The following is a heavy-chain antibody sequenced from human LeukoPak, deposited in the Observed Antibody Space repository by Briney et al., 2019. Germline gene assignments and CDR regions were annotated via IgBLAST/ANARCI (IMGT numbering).Heavy chain of an antibody. J-gene: IGHJ6*02. CDR3: ARLDYYGSGSYFRYYYGMDV. V-gene: IGHV4-34*01. Sequence: SETLSLTCAVYGGSFSGYYWSWIRQPPGKGLEWIGEINHSGSTNYNPSLKSRVTISVDTSKNQFSLKLSSVTAADTAVYYCARLDYYGSGSYFRYYYGMDVWGQGTTVTVSS. D-gene: IGHD3-10*01. CDR2: INHSGST. CDR1: GGSFSGYY.